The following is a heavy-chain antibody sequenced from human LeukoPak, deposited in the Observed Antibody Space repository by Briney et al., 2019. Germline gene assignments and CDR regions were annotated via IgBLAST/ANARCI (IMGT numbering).Heavy chain of an antibody. CDR3: ARETSRIMVRGVPDY. CDR1: GYTFTGYY. V-gene: IGHV1-2*02. Sequence: ASVKVSCKASGYTFTGYYMHWVRQAPGQGLAWVGWLNSNSGGTNHEQKFQGRATMTRDTSISTAYMELSRLRSDDTGVYYCARETSRIMVRGVPDYWGQGTLVTVSS. CDR2: LNSNSGGT. D-gene: IGHD3-10*01. J-gene: IGHJ4*02.